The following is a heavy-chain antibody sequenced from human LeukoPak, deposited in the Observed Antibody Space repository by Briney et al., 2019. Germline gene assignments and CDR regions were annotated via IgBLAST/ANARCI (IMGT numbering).Heavy chain of an antibody. CDR1: GGSISSSSYY. D-gene: IGHD4-11*01. CDR2: IYYSGST. J-gene: IGHJ5*02. Sequence: SETLSLTCTVSGGSISSSSYYWGWIRQPPGKGLEWIGSIYYSGSTYYNPSLKSRVTISVGTSKNQFSLKLSSVTAADTAVYYCARGIGFHYSNYRLDWFDPWGQGTLVTVSS. CDR3: ARGIGFHYSNYRLDWFDP. V-gene: IGHV4-39*07.